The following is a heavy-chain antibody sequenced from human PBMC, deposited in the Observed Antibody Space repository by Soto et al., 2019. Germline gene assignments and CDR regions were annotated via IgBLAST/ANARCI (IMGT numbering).Heavy chain of an antibody. J-gene: IGHJ4*02. Sequence: PSETLSLTCAVYGGSFSGYYWSWIRQPPGKGLEWIGEINHSGSTNYNPSLKSRVTISVDTSKNQFSLKLSSVTAADTAVYYCARTGVAVAGTGGPDDYWGQGTLVTVSS. CDR1: GGSFSGYY. CDR2: INHSGST. D-gene: IGHD6-19*01. CDR3: ARTGVAVAGTGGPDDY. V-gene: IGHV4-34*01.